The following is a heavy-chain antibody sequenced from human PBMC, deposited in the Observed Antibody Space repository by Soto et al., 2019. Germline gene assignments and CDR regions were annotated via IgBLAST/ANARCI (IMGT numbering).Heavy chain of an antibody. Sequence: GGSLRLSCVVSGFSFSSSWMHWVRQAPGKGLVWVSRINSDGSSTNYADSVKARFTNYRDNAKNVLYLQRNSLSVEDTALYYCVTGLAGYWGQGTLVTVSS. V-gene: IGHV3-74*01. CDR3: VTGLAGY. CDR1: GFSFSSSW. J-gene: IGHJ4*02. D-gene: IGHD6-19*01. CDR2: INSDGSST.